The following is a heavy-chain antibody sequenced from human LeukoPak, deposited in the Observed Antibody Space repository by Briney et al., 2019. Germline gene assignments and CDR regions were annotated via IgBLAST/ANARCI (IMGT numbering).Heavy chain of an antibody. CDR2: IRNDGSNT. CDR3: ANLARPLDY. CDR1: GFTFTSNG. D-gene: IGHD6-6*01. Sequence: PGGSLRLSCAASGFTFTSNGMHWVRQAVGKGLEWVAFIRNDGSNTYYADSVKGRFTISRDNPKNTLYLQMNSLKPEDTAVYYCANLARPLDYWGQGALVTVSS. J-gene: IGHJ4*02. V-gene: IGHV3-30*02.